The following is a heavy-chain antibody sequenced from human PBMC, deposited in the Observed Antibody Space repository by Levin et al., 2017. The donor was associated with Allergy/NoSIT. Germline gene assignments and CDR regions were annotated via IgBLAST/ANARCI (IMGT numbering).Heavy chain of an antibody. Sequence: GGSLRLSCAASGFTFSSYWMSWVRQAPGKGLEWVANIKQDGSEKYYVDSVKGRLTISRDNAKNSLYLQMNSLRAEDTAVYYCARGRIAAAVGFPLQTYYFDYWGQGTLVTVSS. V-gene: IGHV3-7*01. D-gene: IGHD6-13*01. CDR1: GFTFSSYW. J-gene: IGHJ4*02. CDR2: IKQDGSEK. CDR3: ARGRIAAAVGFPLQTYYFDY.